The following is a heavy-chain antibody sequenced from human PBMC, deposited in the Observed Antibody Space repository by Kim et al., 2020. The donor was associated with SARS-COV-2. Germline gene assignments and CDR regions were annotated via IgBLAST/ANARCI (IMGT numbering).Heavy chain of an antibody. CDR3: ARVSNYYGSGSYYTRLSLGWFDP. CDR1: GYTFTSYA. D-gene: IGHD3-10*01. CDR2: INAGNGNT. V-gene: IGHV1-3*01. Sequence: ASVKVSCKASGYTFTSYAMHWVRQAPGQRLEWMGWINAGNGNTKYSQKFQGRVTITRDTSASTAYMELSSLRSEDTAVYYCARVSNYYGSGSYYTRLSLGWFDPWGQGTLVTFSS. J-gene: IGHJ5*02.